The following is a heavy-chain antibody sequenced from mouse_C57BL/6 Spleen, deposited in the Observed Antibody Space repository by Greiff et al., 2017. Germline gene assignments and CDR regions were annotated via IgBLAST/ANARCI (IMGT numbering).Heavy chain of an antibody. Sequence: EVQLQQSGPELVKPGASVKIPCKASGYTFTDSNMDWVKQSHGKSLEWIGDINPNNGGTIYNQKFKGKATLTVDKSSSTAYMELRSLTSEDTAVYYCARRYYGNFPWFAYWGQGTLVTVSA. D-gene: IGHD2-1*01. CDR2: INPNNGGT. CDR1: GYTFTDSN. CDR3: ARRYYGNFPWFAY. V-gene: IGHV1-18*01. J-gene: IGHJ3*01.